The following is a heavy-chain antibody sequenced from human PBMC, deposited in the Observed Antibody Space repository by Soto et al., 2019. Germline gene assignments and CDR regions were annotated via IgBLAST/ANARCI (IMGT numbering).Heavy chain of an antibody. CDR2: IIPIFGTA. Sequence: SVKVSCKASGGTFSSYAISWVRQAPGQGLEWMGGIIPIFGTANYAQKFQGRVTITADKSTSTAYMELSSLRSEDTAVYYCARGMRATGNFDYWGQGTLVTVSS. CDR1: GGTFSSYA. V-gene: IGHV1-69*06. J-gene: IGHJ4*02. D-gene: IGHD2-8*01. CDR3: ARGMRATGNFDY.